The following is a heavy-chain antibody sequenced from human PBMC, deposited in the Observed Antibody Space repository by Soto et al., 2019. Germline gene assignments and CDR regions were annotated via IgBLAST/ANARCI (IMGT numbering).Heavy chain of an antibody. J-gene: IGHJ4*02. V-gene: IGHV3-7*01. CDR1: GFTFSSYW. CDR3: ARPGYSYGYHYFDY. Sequence: PGGSLRLSCTTSGFTFSSYWMSWVRQAPGKGLEWVANIKPDGSEKYYVDSVKGRLTISRDNAKNSLYLQMNSLRVEDTAVYYCARPGYSYGYHYFDYWGQGTLVTVSS. D-gene: IGHD5-18*01. CDR2: IKPDGSEK.